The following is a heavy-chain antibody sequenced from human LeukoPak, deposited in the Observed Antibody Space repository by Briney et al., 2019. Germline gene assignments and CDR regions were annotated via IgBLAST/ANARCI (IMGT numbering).Heavy chain of an antibody. CDR2: ISYDGSNK. V-gene: IGHV3-30-3*01. J-gene: IGHJ3*02. CDR3: ARDSLGWSPLEHYGAFDI. D-gene: IGHD3-10*01. CDR1: GFTFSSYA. Sequence: TGGSLRLSCAASGFTFSSYAMHCVRQPPGKALEGVAFISYDGSNKYYADSVTGRFTISRDNSQNTLYLQMNSLRAEDTAVYYCARDSLGWSPLEHYGAFDIWGQGTMVTVSS.